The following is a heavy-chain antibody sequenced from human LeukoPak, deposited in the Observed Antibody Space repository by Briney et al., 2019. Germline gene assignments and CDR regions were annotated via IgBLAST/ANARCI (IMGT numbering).Heavy chain of an antibody. D-gene: IGHD2-2*01. Sequence: GGSLRLSCAASGFTVSSNYMSWVRQAPGKGLEWVSAISGSGGSTYYADSVKGRFTISRDNSKNTLYLQMNSLRAEDTAVYYCAKENFVVPAAILDYWGQGTLVTVSS. CDR2: ISGSGGST. V-gene: IGHV3-23*01. J-gene: IGHJ4*02. CDR1: GFTVSSNY. CDR3: AKENFVVPAAILDY.